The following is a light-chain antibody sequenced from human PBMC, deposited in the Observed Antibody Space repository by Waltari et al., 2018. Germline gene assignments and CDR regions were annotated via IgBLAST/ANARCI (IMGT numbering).Light chain of an antibody. V-gene: IGKV3-11*01. CDR2: DTS. J-gene: IGKJ4*01. CDR1: QTVNTY. Sequence: DTVLTQSPVTLSLSPGERATLSCRASQTVNTYLAWYQQKPGQAPRLLIYDTSNRATGIPARFSGSGSGTDFTLTISSLEPEDFAVYYCQQRNSWPLTFGGGTKVEIK. CDR3: QQRNSWPLT.